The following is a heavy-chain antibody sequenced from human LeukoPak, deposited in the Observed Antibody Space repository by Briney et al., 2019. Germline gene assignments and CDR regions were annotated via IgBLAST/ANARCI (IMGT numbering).Heavy chain of an antibody. D-gene: IGHD6-13*01. CDR3: AKVATEAAGLFYYFDY. V-gene: IGHV3-30*02. CDR1: GFTFSSYG. J-gene: IGHJ4*02. CDR2: IRYDGSNK. Sequence: GGSLRLSCAASGFTFSSYGMHWVRQAPGKGLEWVAFIRYDGSNKYYADSVKGRFTISRDNSKNTLYLQMNSLRAEDTAVYYCAKVATEAAGLFYYFDYWGQGTLVTVSS.